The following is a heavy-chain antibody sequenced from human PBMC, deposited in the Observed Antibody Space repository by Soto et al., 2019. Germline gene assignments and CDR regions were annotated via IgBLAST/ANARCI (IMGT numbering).Heavy chain of an antibody. CDR2: MYHSGTA. V-gene: IGHV4-4*01. D-gene: IGHD3-16*02. CDR1: GTSISSTFW. CDR3: TERTPGIVAVEAPIPP. Sequence: QVHLHQSGSGLVKPSGTLSLTCVVSGTSISSTFWWTWVRQAPGKGLEWIGEMYHSGTAKYNPSRGRRSTTAVDTSKTEYPLRLTSGAAAAAAMYCTTERTPGIVAVEAPIPPWGQGTPVTVSS. J-gene: IGHJ5*02.